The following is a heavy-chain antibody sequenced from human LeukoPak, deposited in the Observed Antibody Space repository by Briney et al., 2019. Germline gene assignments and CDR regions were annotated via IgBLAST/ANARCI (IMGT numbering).Heavy chain of an antibody. CDR3: ARGLVVVTMTSSIMDV. V-gene: IGHV4-61*01. D-gene: IGHD3-22*01. CDR1: GGSVSSGSYH. CDR2: IYYSGST. Sequence: SETLSLTCTVSGGSVSSGSYHWSWIRQPPGKGLEWIGYIYYSGSTNYNPSLKSRVTISVDTSKNQFSLRLSSVTAADTAVYYCARGLVVVTMTSSIMDVWGQGTTVTVSS. J-gene: IGHJ6*02.